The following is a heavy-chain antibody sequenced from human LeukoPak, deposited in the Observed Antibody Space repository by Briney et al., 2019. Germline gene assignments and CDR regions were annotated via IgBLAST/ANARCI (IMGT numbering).Heavy chain of an antibody. CDR3: ARDGTVTRSGSFDY. CDR1: GFTFSSYS. V-gene: IGHV3-21*01. Sequence: GGSLRLSCAAPGFTFSSYSMNWVRQAPGKGLEWVSSISSSSSYIYYADSVKGRFTISRDNAKNSLYLQMNSLRAEDTAVYYCARDGTVTRSGSFDYWGQGTLVTVSS. CDR2: ISSSSSYI. J-gene: IGHJ4*02. D-gene: IGHD4-17*01.